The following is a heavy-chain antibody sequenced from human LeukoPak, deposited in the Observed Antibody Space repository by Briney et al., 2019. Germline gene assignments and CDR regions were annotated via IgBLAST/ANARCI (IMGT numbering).Heavy chain of an antibody. D-gene: IGHD5-24*01. J-gene: IGHJ4*02. CDR3: ARGEMATPFDY. CDR1: GGTFSSYA. Sequence: SVKVSCKASGGTFSSYAISWVRQAPGQGLEWMGRIIPIFGIANYAQKFQGRVTITADKSTSTAYMELCSLRSEDTAVYYCARGEMATPFDYWGQGTLVTVSS. V-gene: IGHV1-69*04. CDR2: IIPIFGIA.